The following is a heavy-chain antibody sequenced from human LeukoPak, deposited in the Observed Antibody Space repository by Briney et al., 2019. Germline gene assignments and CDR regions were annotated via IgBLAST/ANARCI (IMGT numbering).Heavy chain of an antibody. CDR2: INHSGST. V-gene: IGHV4-34*01. CDR3: ARGLGIRAAWFDP. J-gene: IGHJ5*02. Sequence: SETLSLTCAVYGGSFSGYYWSWIRQPPGKGLEWIGEINHSGSTNYNPSLKSRVTISVDTSKNQFSLKLSSVTAADTAVYYCARGLGIRAAWFDPWGQGTLVTVSS. D-gene: IGHD3-10*01. CDR1: GGSFSGYY.